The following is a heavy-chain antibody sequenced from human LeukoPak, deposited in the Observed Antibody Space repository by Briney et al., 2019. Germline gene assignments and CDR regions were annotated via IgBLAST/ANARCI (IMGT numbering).Heavy chain of an antibody. Sequence: GGSLRLSCAASGFTFSSYSMNWVRQAPGKGLEWVSYISSSSSTILYADSVKGRFTISRDNAKNSLYLQMNSLRAEDTAVYYCAGELRFLEWLPDSWGQGTLVTVSS. D-gene: IGHD3-3*01. CDR2: ISSSSSTI. CDR1: GFTFSSYS. V-gene: IGHV3-48*01. CDR3: AGELRFLEWLPDS. J-gene: IGHJ4*02.